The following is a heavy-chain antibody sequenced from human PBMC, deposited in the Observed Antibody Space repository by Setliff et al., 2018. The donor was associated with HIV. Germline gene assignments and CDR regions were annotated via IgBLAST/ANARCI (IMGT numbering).Heavy chain of an antibody. J-gene: IGHJ4*02. Sequence: GSLRLSCAASGFTFSSHVMTWVHQAPGKGLEWVSVITPSSTETYYADSVRGRFTISRDNAKNSLFLQMDNLRVEDTGIYFCAKFRNRDLDYWGQGTPVTVSS. CDR2: ITPSSTET. V-gene: IGHV3-21*01. D-gene: IGHD1-1*01. CDR3: AKFRNRDLDY. CDR1: GFTFSSHV.